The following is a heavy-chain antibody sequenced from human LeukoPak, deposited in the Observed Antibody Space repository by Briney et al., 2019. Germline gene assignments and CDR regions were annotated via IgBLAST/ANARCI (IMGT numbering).Heavy chain of an antibody. CDR1: GYTFTSYG. CDR3: ARGGSNYSYYYYMDV. J-gene: IGHJ6*03. CDR2: ISAYNGNT. D-gene: IGHD4-11*01. V-gene: IGHV1-18*01. Sequence: GASVKVSCKASGYTFTSYGISWVRQAPGQGLEWIGWISAYNGNTNYAQKLQGRVTMTTDTSTSTAYMELRSLRSDDTAVYYCARGGSNYSYYYYMDVWGKGTTVTVSS.